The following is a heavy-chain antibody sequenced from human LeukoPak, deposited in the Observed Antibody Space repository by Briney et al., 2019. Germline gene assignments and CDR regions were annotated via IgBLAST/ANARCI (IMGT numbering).Heavy chain of an antibody. CDR1: GFTFSSYS. D-gene: IGHD6-13*01. CDR2: ISGSGGST. CDR3: AKDGPPGIATYFDY. V-gene: IGHV3-23*01. Sequence: GGSLRLSCAASGFTFSSYSMNWVRQAPGKGLEWVSAISGSGGSTYYADSVKGRFTISRDNSKNTLYLQMNSLSAEDTAVYYCAKDGPPGIATYFDYWGQGTLVTVSS. J-gene: IGHJ4*02.